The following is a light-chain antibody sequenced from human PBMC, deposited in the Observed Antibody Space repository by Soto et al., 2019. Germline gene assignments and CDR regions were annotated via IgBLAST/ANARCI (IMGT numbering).Light chain of an antibody. V-gene: IGLV1-40*01. J-gene: IGLJ2*01. CDR3: QSYDSSLSRRI. CDR2: GND. Sequence: QSVLTQPPSVSGAPGQRVTISCTGTNSNLGANYDVHWYQQVPGTAPKLLIYGNDIRPSGVPDRFSGSKSGPSASLAITGLQAEEEADYYFQSYDSSLSRRIFGGGTKVTV. CDR1: NSNLGANYD.